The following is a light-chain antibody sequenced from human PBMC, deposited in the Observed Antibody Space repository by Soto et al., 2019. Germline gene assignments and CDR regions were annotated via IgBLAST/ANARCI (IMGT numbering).Light chain of an antibody. CDR2: EDT. CDR1: SSDVGAYNL. J-gene: IGLJ1*01. CDR3: SSYAGSTTPYV. Sequence: QSALTQPASVSGSPGQSITISCTGTSSDVGAYNLVSWYQQHPGKAPKFMIYEDTKRPSGVSNRFSASKSGNTASLTISGLQAEDEADDYCSSYAGSTTPYVFGTGTKLTVL. V-gene: IGLV2-23*01.